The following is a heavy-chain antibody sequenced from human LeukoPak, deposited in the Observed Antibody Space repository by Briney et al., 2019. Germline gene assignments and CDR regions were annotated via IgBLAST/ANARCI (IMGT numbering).Heavy chain of an antibody. CDR2: INPNSGGT. CDR1: GYTFPGYY. D-gene: IGHD2-2*02. J-gene: IGHJ3*02. Sequence: ASVKVSCKASGYTFPGYYMHWVRQAPGQGLEWMGWINPNSGGTNYEQKFQGRVTMTRDTSISTAYMELSRLRSNDTAVYYCARDIVVVPAAILGAFDIWGQGTMVTVSS. V-gene: IGHV1-2*02. CDR3: ARDIVVVPAAILGAFDI.